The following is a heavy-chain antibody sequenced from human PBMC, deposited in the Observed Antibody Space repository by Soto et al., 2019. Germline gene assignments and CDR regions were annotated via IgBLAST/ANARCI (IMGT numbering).Heavy chain of an antibody. CDR1: GFTFNNYA. D-gene: IGHD1-26*01. Sequence: EVQLLESGGGLVQPGGSLRLSCAASGFTFNNYAMSWVRQAPGKGLEWVSAIVGSGGSTYYADSVKGRFTISRDNSKNTLYLQMNSLRAEDTAVYYCAKELWLQWELLLDYCGLGTLVTVSS. V-gene: IGHV3-23*01. J-gene: IGHJ4*02. CDR2: IVGSGGST. CDR3: AKELWLQWELLLDY.